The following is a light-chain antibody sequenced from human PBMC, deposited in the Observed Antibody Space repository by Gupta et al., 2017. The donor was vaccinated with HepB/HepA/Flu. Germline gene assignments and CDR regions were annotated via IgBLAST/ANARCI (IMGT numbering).Light chain of an antibody. Sequence: VMMHTPSTLSVSPGERATLSCRASQSISTNLAWFQHNPGQGPRLLIYGASTTANGITARFRGSGDETEFSLTISSRQSEDFAVYYCQQENTGHPWDSFGQGTKLEI. V-gene: IGKV3-15*01. J-gene: IGKJ2*03. CDR1: QSISTN. CDR3: QQENTGHPWDS. CDR2: GAS.